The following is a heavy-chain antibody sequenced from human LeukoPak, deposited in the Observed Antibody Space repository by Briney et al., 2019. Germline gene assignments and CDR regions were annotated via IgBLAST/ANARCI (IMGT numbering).Heavy chain of an antibody. J-gene: IGHJ1*01. CDR1: GFTFSSYA. CDR2: ISYDGSNK. Sequence: GGSLRLSCAASGFTFSSYAMHWVRQAPGKGLEWVAVISYDGSNKYYADSVKGRFTISRDNSKNTLYLQMNSLRAEDTAVYYCARGRDIVVVVAATLEYFQHWGQGTLVTVSS. V-gene: IGHV3-30-3*01. CDR3: ARGRDIVVVVAATLEYFQH. D-gene: IGHD2-15*01.